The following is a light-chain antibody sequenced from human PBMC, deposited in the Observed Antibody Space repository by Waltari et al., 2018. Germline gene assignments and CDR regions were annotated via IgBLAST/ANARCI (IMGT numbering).Light chain of an antibody. J-gene: IGKJ1*01. V-gene: IGKV3-20*01. CDR3: QQYGNSPRA. CDR2: GAN. CDR1: QNVNSNY. Sequence: ENVLTQSPGTLSLSPGERATLSCRASQNVNSNYLAWYQQKPGQAPRLLIYGANIRATGIPDRFTGSGSGTDFTLTFSRLEPEDFAVYYCQQYGNSPRAFGQGTEVEIK.